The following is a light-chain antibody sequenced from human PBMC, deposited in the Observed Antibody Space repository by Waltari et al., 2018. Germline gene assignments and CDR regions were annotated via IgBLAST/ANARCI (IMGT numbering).Light chain of an antibody. J-gene: IGKJ4*01. CDR2: DAS. CDR3: QQYDNLPPA. Sequence: VQAPQPLSSPSASPAEGVTITCQASQNIDISLNWYQQTPGKAPKLLIYDASNLETGVPTRFSASGSGRHFTLTITNLQPDDIATYYCQQYDNLPPAFGGGTKVEIK. V-gene: IGKV1-33*01. CDR1: QNIDIS.